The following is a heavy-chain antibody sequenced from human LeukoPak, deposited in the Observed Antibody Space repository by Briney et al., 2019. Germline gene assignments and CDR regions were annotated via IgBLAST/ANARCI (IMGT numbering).Heavy chain of an antibody. CDR2: ISSSSSTI. Sequence: TGGSLRLSCAASGFTFSSYSMNWVRQAPGKGLEWVSYISSSSSTIYYADSVKGRFTISRDNAKNSLYLQMNSLRAEDTAVYYCAKGGDSSSWYNSPLGYWGQGTLVTVTS. D-gene: IGHD6-13*01. J-gene: IGHJ4*02. V-gene: IGHV3-48*01. CDR3: AKGGDSSSWYNSPLGY. CDR1: GFTFSSYS.